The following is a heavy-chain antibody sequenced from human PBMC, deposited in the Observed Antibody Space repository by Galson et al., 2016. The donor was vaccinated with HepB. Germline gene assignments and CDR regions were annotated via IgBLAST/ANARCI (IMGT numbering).Heavy chain of an antibody. CDR3: ARDRGCTSNSCYRWDHYYHYGLAV. CDR2: XXNTXXTI. V-gene: IGHV3-48*02. Sequence: SLRLSCAASGFTIRDYSMNWVRQAPGKGXXXVSXXXNTXXTIYXXDSXXXRXXISRDNAKKSLFLQMHSLRDEDTAVYYCARDRGCTSNSCYRWDHYYHYGLAVWGQGTTVTVSS. J-gene: IGHJ6*02. D-gene: IGHD2-2*01. CDR1: GFTIRDYS.